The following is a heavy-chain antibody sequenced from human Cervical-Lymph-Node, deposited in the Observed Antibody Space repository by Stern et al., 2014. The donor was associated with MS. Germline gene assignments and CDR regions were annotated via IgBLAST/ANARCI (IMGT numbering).Heavy chain of an antibody. V-gene: IGHV1-46*01. CDR1: GYTFTSHY. CDR3: ASGTGSKRPTGNY. J-gene: IGHJ4*02. CDR2: INPSGDSG. D-gene: IGHD3/OR15-3a*01. Sequence: QVQLVQSGAEVKKPGASVKVSCKASGYTFTSHYMHWVRQAPGQGLEWVGIINPSGDSGSYDQKFQGRDTMTRDTSTNTVYMELSSLRSEDTAVYYCASGTGSKRPTGNYWGQGTLVTVSS.